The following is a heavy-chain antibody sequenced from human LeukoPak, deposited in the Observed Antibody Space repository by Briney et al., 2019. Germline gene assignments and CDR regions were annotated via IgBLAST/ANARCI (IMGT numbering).Heavy chain of an antibody. J-gene: IGHJ4*02. CDR3: ARSPGGRRLEY. CDR2: IRSSGDT. CDR1: GFTVSDYY. V-gene: IGHV3-11*04. D-gene: IGHD3-16*01. Sequence: GGSLRLSCAVSGFTVSDYYVTWVRQAPGKGLEWISYIRSSGDTFYADSVKGRFTISRDDAKGSLYLQMNSLRAEDTAVYFCARSPGGRRLEYWGQGTLVTVSS.